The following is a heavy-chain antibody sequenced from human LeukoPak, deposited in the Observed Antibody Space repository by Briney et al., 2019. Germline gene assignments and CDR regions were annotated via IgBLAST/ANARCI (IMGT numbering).Heavy chain of an antibody. V-gene: IGHV3-7*01. Sequence: PGGSLRLSCAASGFTFSSYWMSWVRQAPGKGLEWVASIKQDGSEKYYVDSVKGRFTISRDNAKNSLYLQMNSLRAEDTAVYYCARDDSSPWFDPWGQGTLVTVSS. CDR3: ARDDSSPWFDP. J-gene: IGHJ5*02. CDR2: IKQDGSEK. CDR1: GFTFSSYW. D-gene: IGHD6-13*01.